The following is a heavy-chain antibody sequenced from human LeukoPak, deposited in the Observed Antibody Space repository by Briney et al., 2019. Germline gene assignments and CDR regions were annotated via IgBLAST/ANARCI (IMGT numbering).Heavy chain of an antibody. J-gene: IGHJ5*02. V-gene: IGHV4-34*01. Sequence: PSETLSLTCAVYGGSFSGYYWSWIRQPPGKGLEWIGEINHSGSTNYSPSLKSRVTISVDTSKNQFSLKLSSVTAADTAVYYCARAGYSSSWSSFDPWGQGTLVTVSS. D-gene: IGHD6-13*01. CDR2: INHSGST. CDR1: GGSFSGYY. CDR3: ARAGYSSSWSSFDP.